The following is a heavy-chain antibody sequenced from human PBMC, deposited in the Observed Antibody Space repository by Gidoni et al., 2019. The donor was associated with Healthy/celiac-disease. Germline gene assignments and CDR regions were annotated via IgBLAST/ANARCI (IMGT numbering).Heavy chain of an antibody. CDR3: ARGPWGSYPWVY. CDR2: IYSGGST. V-gene: IGHV3-53*01. J-gene: IGHJ4*02. Sequence: IQPGGSLRPSCAASGFTVSSNYMSWVRQAPGKGLEWVSVIYSGGSTYYADSVKGRFTISRDNSKNTLYLQMNSLRAEDTAVYYCARGPWGSYPWVYWGQGTLVTVSS. D-gene: IGHD3-16*02. CDR1: GFTVSSNY.